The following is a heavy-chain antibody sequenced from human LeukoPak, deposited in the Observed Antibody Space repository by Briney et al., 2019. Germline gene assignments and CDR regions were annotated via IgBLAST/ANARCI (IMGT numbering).Heavy chain of an antibody. Sequence: PGGSLRLSCAASGFTFSSYNMNWVRQAPGKGLEWVSSISSSSSYIYYADSVKGRFTISRDNAKNSLYLQMNSLRAEDTAVYYCARDKTYYDSSGYFFGGPDVWGKGTTVTISS. CDR3: ARDKTYYDSSGYFFGGPDV. CDR1: GFTFSSYN. D-gene: IGHD3-22*01. CDR2: ISSSSSYI. J-gene: IGHJ6*04. V-gene: IGHV3-21*01.